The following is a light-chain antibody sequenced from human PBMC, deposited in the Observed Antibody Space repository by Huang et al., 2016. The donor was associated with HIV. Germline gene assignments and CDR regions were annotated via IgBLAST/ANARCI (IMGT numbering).Light chain of an antibody. Sequence: IVMTQSPDSLGMSLCERATITCKSSHSLLSTSNGRNYLAWYQQKLGQPPRLLIYWASTRAPGVPARFSGSGSGTDFSLTIANLQAEDVAVYYCQQYYTTPRTFGPGTKVDI. J-gene: IGKJ3*01. CDR2: WAS. CDR1: HSLLSTSNGRNY. CDR3: QQYYTTPRT. V-gene: IGKV4-1*01.